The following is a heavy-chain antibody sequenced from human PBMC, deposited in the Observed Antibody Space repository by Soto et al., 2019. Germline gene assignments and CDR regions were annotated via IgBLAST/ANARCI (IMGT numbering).Heavy chain of an antibody. D-gene: IGHD3-3*01. CDR3: ARGVWSGADG. J-gene: IGHJ4*02. V-gene: IGHV1-69*02. CDR2: IIPILGIA. CDR1: GGTFSSYT. Sequence: QVQLVQSGAEVKKPGSSVKVSCKASGGTFSSYTISWVRQAPGQGLEWMGRIIPILGIANYAQKFQGRVTIXVDKSTSTAYMELSSLRSEDTAVYYCARGVWSGADGWGQGTLVTVSS.